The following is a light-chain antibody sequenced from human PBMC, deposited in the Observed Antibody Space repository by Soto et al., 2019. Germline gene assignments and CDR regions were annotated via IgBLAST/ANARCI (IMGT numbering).Light chain of an antibody. J-gene: IGLJ1*01. CDR1: SSNIGHNY. Sequence: QSVLTQPPSVSAAPGQKVTISCSGSSSNIGHNYVSWYQQLPGTAPKLLIYDNNERPSGIPDRFSGSKSGTSATLGITGLQTGDEAVYYCGTWDTSLTAYVFGTGTKLTVL. CDR3: GTWDTSLTAYV. V-gene: IGLV1-51*01. CDR2: DNN.